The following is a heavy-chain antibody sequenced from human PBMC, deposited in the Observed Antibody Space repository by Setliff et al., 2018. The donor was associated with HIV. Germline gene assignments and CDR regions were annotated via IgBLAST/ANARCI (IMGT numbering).Heavy chain of an antibody. D-gene: IGHD2-21*02. CDR2: IYFSASA. CDR1: GDSISSGNFF. CDR3: ARGRVFCGRDSCYNFDY. J-gene: IGHJ4*02. Sequence: SETLSLTCSVSGDSISSGNFFWSWIRQSPGKGLEWIGYIYFSASATHNPSLKSPASISVDPSKNQFYLKFSSVTAADTAVYYCARGRVFCGRDSCYNFDYWGQGILVTVSS. V-gene: IGHV4-31*01.